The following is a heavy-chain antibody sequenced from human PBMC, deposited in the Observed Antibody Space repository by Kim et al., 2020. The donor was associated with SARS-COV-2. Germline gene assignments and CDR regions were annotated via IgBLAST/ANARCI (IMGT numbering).Heavy chain of an antibody. CDR3: ARGQRDRYNWNYPFDY. J-gene: IGHJ4*02. D-gene: IGHD1-7*01. V-gene: IGHV1-3*01. Sequence: KLQGRVTITRDTSASTAYMELSSLRSEDTAVYYCARGQRDRYNWNYPFDYWGQGTLVTVSS.